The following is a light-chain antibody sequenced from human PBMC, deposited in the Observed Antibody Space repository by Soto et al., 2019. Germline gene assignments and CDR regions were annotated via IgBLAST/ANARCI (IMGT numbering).Light chain of an antibody. Sequence: DIQMTQSPSTLSASVGDRVTITCRASQSISSWLAWYQPKPWKAPKLLIYKASSLESGVPSRFSGSGSGTEFTLTISSLQPDDFATYYCQQYNSYSYTFGQGTKLEIK. CDR3: QQYNSYSYT. V-gene: IGKV1-5*03. CDR2: KAS. J-gene: IGKJ2*01. CDR1: QSISSW.